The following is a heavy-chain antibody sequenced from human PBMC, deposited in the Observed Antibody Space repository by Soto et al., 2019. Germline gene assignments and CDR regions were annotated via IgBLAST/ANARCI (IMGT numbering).Heavy chain of an antibody. CDR1: GYTFTSYG. Sequence: ASVKVSCKASGYTFTSYGISWVRQAPGQGLEWMGWISAYNGNTNYAQKLQGRVTMTTDTSTSTAYMELRSLRSDDTAVYYCATDYGSGSYFADAFDIWGQGTMVTVSS. J-gene: IGHJ3*02. D-gene: IGHD3-10*01. CDR2: ISAYNGNT. CDR3: ATDYGSGSYFADAFDI. V-gene: IGHV1-18*01.